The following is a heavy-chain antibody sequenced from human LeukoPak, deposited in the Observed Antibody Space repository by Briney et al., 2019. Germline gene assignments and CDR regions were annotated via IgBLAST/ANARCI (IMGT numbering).Heavy chain of an antibody. CDR2: MNPINGNA. Sequence: GASVKVSCKASGYTFTSYDINWVRQATGQGLEWMGWMNPINGNAGYAQKFQGRVTITRNTSISTAYMELRSLRSDDTAVYYCARVNSGIAATFDYWGQGTLVTVSS. J-gene: IGHJ4*02. V-gene: IGHV1-8*03. D-gene: IGHD6-13*01. CDR3: ARVNSGIAATFDY. CDR1: GYTFTSYD.